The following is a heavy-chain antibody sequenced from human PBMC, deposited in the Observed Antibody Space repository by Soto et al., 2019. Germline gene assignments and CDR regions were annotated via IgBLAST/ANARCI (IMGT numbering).Heavy chain of an antibody. CDR1: GYTFIDYA. CDR2: ISGYNGNT. V-gene: IGHV1-18*01. CDR3: ARVGAGGNRESLAYYYAMDV. Sequence: QVRLVQSGAEVKRPGASMKVSCKASGYTFIDYAISWVRQAPGQGLEWMGWISGYNGNTIYAQKVQGRVTLTTDTFTRTVFMELRSLRSDDTAVYYCARVGAGGNRESLAYYYAMDVWGQGTTVIVSS. D-gene: IGHD5-18*01. J-gene: IGHJ6*02.